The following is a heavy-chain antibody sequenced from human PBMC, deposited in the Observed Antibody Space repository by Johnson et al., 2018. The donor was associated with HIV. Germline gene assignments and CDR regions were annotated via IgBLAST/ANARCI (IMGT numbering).Heavy chain of an antibody. D-gene: IGHD2-2*01. V-gene: IGHV3-30*19. J-gene: IGHJ3*02. CDR2: IWYDGSNK. CDR1: GFTFSSYG. CDR3: ARVAPAHDAFDI. Sequence: QVQLVESGGGVVQPGRSLRLSCTASGFTFSSYGIHWVRQAPGKGLEWVALIWYDGSNKYYEDSVKGRFTISRDNSKNTLYLQMNSLRAEDTAVYHCARVAPAHDAFDIWGQGTMVTVSS.